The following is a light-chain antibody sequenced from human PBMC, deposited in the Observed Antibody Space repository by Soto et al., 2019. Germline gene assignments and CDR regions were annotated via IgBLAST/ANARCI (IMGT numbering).Light chain of an antibody. CDR1: SSDVGSYDL. V-gene: IGLV2-23*01. CDR3: CSYARGATYV. J-gene: IGLJ1*01. Sequence: QSVLTQPASVSGSPGQSITISCTGTSSDVGSYDLLSWYQQHPGKAPKVMIYEATKRPSGVSNRFSGSKSGDTASLTISGLQAEDEADYYCCSYARGATYVFGTGTKLTVL. CDR2: EAT.